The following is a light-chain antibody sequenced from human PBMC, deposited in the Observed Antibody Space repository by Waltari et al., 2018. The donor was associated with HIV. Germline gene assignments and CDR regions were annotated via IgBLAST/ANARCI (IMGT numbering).Light chain of an antibody. CDR2: EAA. Sequence: IVMTQSPPTLSVSPGQRVTLSCTASQSISAKLACYQQRPGQAPRRLIYEAATRPTGIRARFSGSRYETEFALTNSSLQSEDFATYFCRQDDSVTRGITFRQGTMLEMK. J-gene: IGKJ2*01. CDR3: RQDDSVTRGIT. V-gene: IGKV3-15*01. CDR1: QSISAK.